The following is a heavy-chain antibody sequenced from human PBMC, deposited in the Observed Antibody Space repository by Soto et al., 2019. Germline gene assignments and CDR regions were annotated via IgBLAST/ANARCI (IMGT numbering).Heavy chain of an antibody. D-gene: IGHD1-26*01. Sequence: TLSLTCTVSGASINSGGYYWSWIRQLPGKGLEWIGYIYFSGSTYYNPSLESRVTISLDTSQNQFSLKLSSVTAADTAVYYCASGNAWEALLAYRGQGTLVTVYS. V-gene: IGHV4-31*03. CDR3: ASGNAWEALLAY. J-gene: IGHJ4*02. CDR1: GASINSGGYY. CDR2: IYFSGST.